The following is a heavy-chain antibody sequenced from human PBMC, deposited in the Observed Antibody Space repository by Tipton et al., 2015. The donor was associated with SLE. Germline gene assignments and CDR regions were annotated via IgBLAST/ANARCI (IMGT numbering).Heavy chain of an antibody. CDR3: ADHDAFDI. CDR2: IKQDGSEK. V-gene: IGHV3-7*01. J-gene: IGHJ3*02. CDR1: GITFSRYW. Sequence: SLRLSCAASGITFSRYWMSWVRQAPGKGLEWVANIKQDGSEKYYVDSVKGRFTISRDNAKNSLYLQMNSLRAEDTAVYYCADHDAFDIWGQGTSVTVSS.